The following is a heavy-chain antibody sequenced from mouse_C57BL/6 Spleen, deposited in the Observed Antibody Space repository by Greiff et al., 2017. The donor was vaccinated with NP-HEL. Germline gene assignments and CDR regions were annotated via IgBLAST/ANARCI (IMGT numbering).Heavy chain of an antibody. Sequence: EVQLQQSGPELVKPGASVKIPCKASGYTFTDYNMDWVKQSHGKSLEWIGDINPNNGGTIYNQKFKGKATLTVDKSSSTAYMELRSLTSEDTAVYYCARLSNYYGSSPYWYFDVWGTGTTVTVSS. CDR1: GYTFTDYN. D-gene: IGHD1-1*01. CDR3: ARLSNYYGSSPYWYFDV. CDR2: INPNNGGT. V-gene: IGHV1-18*01. J-gene: IGHJ1*03.